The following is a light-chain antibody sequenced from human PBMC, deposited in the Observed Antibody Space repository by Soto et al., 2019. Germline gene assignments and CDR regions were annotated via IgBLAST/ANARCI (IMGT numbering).Light chain of an antibody. CDR3: QQCDSLPIT. Sequence: DIQMTQSPSSLSASVGDRVTITCRASQDISNYLNWYQQRPGKAPKLLIYDASNLERGVPSRFSGTQSGTHFTFAITSLQPEDVATYYCQQCDSLPITFGHGTRLEI. CDR1: QDISNY. V-gene: IGKV1-33*01. J-gene: IGKJ5*01. CDR2: DAS.